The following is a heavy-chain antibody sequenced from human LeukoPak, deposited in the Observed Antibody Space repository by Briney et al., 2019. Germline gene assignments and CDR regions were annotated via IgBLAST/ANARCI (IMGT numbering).Heavy chain of an antibody. D-gene: IGHD3-22*01. CDR1: GGSISSSSYY. J-gene: IGHJ4*02. V-gene: IGHV4-39*07. CDR3: ARVSRGYYDSSGVVLPY. CDR2: IYYSGST. Sequence: PSETLSLTCTVSGGSISSSSYYWGWIRQPPGKGLEWIGSIYYSGSTYYNPSLKSRVTISVDTSKNQFSLKLSSVTAADTAVYYCARVSRGYYDSSGVVLPYWGQGTLVTVSS.